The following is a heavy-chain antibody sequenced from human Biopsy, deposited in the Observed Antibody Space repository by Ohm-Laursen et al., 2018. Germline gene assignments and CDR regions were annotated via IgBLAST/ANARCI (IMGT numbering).Heavy chain of an antibody. J-gene: IGHJ5*02. CDR3: ARTPRDSFWSGSYKRGLWFDP. CDR2: VYNGGIT. D-gene: IGHD3-3*01. CDR1: GGSFTGHY. Sequence: GTLSLTCSVSGGSFTGHYWTWIRQPPGQGLEWIGHVYNGGITNYNPSLKSRVTISKDTSKHQFSLQLSSVTAADTAVYYCARTPRDSFWSGSYKRGLWFDPWGQGTLVTVSS. V-gene: IGHV4-59*11.